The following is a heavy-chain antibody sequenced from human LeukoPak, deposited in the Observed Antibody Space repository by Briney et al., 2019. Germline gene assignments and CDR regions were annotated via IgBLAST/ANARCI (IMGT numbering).Heavy chain of an antibody. D-gene: IGHD6-19*01. Sequence: SVKVSCKASGGTFSNYAISWVRQAPGQGLEWMGAIIPIFGTANYAQKFQGRVTVTADESTSTAYMELSSLRSEDTAVYYCARILTSSWYEYFHHWGQGTLVTVSS. CDR2: IIPIFGTA. J-gene: IGHJ1*01. CDR1: GGTFSNYA. CDR3: ARILTSSWYEYFHH. V-gene: IGHV1-69*13.